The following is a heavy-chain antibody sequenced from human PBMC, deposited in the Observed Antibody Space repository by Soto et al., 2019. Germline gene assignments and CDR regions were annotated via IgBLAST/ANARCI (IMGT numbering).Heavy chain of an antibody. CDR3: AKDDYYDSSGYHY. CDR2: ISGSGGST. D-gene: IGHD3-22*01. J-gene: IGHJ4*02. CDR1: GFTFSSYA. V-gene: IGHV3-23*01. Sequence: VGSLRLSCAASGFTFSSYAMSWVRQAPGKGLEWVSAISGSGGSTYYADSVKGRFTISRDNSKNTLYLQMNSLRAEDTAVYYCAKDDYYDSSGYHYWGQGTLVNVSS.